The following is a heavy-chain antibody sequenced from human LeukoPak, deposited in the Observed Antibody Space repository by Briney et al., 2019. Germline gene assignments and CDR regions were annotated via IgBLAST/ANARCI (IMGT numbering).Heavy chain of an antibody. D-gene: IGHD6-19*01. CDR1: GGSISSYY. J-gene: IGHJ4*02. V-gene: IGHV4-4*07. CDR3: AREGIAVAGTGFDY. CDR2: IYTSGST. Sequence: SETLFLTCTVSGGSISSYYWSWIRQPAGKGLEWIGRIYTSGSTNYNPSLKSRVTMSVDTSKNQFSLKLSSVTAADTAVYYCAREGIAVAGTGFDYWGQGTLVTVSS.